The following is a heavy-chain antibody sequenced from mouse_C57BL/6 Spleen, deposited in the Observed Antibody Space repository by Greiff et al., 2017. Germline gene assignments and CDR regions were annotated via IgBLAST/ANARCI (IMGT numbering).Heavy chain of an antibody. CDR1: GFTFSSYA. J-gene: IGHJ2*01. CDR2: ISSGGDYI. CDR3: TRGGSSYDYFDY. D-gene: IGHD1-1*01. Sequence: EVQLKESGEGLVKPGGSLKLSCAASGFTFSSYAMSWVRQTPEKRLEWVAYISSGGDYIYYADTVKGRFTISRDNARNTLYLQMSSLKSEDTAMYYCTRGGSSYDYFDYWGQGTTLTVSS. V-gene: IGHV5-9-1*02.